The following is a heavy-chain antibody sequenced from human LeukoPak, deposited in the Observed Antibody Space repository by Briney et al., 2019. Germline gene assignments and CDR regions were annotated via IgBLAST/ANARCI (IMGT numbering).Heavy chain of an antibody. J-gene: IGHJ4*02. D-gene: IGHD3-3*01. CDR2: INPSGGST. Sequence: ASVKVSCKASGYTFTSYYMHWVRQAPGQGLEWMGIINPSGGSTSYAQKFQGRVTMTRDTSTSTVCMELSSLRSEDTAVYYCARVGVYDFWSGYSPFDYWGQGTLVTVSS. CDR1: GYTFTSYY. CDR3: ARVGVYDFWSGYSPFDY. V-gene: IGHV1-46*01.